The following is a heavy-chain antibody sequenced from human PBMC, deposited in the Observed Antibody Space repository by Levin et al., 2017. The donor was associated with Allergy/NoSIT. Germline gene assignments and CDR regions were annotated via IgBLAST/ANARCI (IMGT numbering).Heavy chain of an antibody. Sequence: GESLKISCAASGFTFSSYAMHWVRQAPGKGLEWVAVISYDGSNKYYADSVKGRFTISRDNSKNTLYLQMNSLRAEDTAVYYCARVAGGPDPGTNYFDYWGQGTLVTVSS. J-gene: IGHJ4*02. CDR1: GFTFSSYA. V-gene: IGHV3-30-3*01. D-gene: IGHD2-2*01. CDR3: ARVAGGPDPGTNYFDY. CDR2: ISYDGSNK.